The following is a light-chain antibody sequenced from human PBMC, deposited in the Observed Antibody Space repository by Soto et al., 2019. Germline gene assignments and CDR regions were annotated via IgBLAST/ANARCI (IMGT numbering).Light chain of an antibody. CDR2: EVS. CDR3: SSYTSSSTVV. Sequence: QSALTQPASVPGSPGQSITISCTGTSSDVGGYNYVAWYQQHPRKAPKLMIYEVSNRPSGVSSRFSGSKSGNTASLTIAGLQPEDEADYYCSSYTSSSTVVFGGGTKLTVL. V-gene: IGLV2-14*01. CDR1: SSDVGGYNY. J-gene: IGLJ2*01.